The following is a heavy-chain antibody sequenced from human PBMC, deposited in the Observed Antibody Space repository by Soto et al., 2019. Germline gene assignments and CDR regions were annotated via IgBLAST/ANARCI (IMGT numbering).Heavy chain of an antibody. CDR1: GFTFSSYA. CDR3: AKYGSGSYYKWFDP. Sequence: EVQLLESGGGLVQPGGSLRLSCAASGFTFSSYAMSWVRQAPGKGLEWVSAISGSGGSTYYADSVKGRFTIPRDNSKNTLYLQMKSLRAEDTAVYYCAKYGSGSYYKWFDPWGQGTLVTVSS. D-gene: IGHD3-10*01. CDR2: ISGSGGST. J-gene: IGHJ5*02. V-gene: IGHV3-23*01.